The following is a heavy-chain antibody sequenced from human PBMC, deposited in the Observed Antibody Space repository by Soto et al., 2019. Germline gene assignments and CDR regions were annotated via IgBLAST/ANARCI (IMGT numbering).Heavy chain of an antibody. D-gene: IGHD2-2*01. CDR2: IYTSGST. Sequence: PSETLSLTCTVSGGSTSSYYWSWSQQPPGRGLEWIGRIYTSGSTNYNPSVKSRVTMSVDTSKNQFSLKLSSVTAADTAVYYCARACSSNSCYDVFDYWGQGTLVTVSS. CDR1: GGSTSSYY. J-gene: IGHJ4*02. V-gene: IGHV4-4*07. CDR3: ARACSSNSCYDVFDY.